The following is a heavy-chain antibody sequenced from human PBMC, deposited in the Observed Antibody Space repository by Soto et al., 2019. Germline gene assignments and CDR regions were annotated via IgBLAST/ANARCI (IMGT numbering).Heavy chain of an antibody. CDR3: AGFPYDFWSGYYDHLDAFDI. CDR1: GVSISSYY. V-gene: IGHV4-59*01. CDR2: IYYSGST. D-gene: IGHD3-3*01. J-gene: IGHJ3*02. Sequence: SETLSLTCTVSGVSISSYYWSWIRQPPGKGLEWIGYIYYSGSTNYNPSLKSRVTISVDTSKNQFSLKLSSVTAADTAVYYCAGFPYDFWSGYYDHLDAFDIWGQGTMVTVSS.